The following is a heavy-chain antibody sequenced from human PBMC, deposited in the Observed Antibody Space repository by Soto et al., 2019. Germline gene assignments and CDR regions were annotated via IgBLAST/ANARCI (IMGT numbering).Heavy chain of an antibody. Sequence: KASETLSLTCSVSGGTISGYYWTWIRQPAGKGLEWIGRIYSSGNTKYNPSPQSRVTMSLDTSNNQFSLRLTSVTAADTAVYYCARGQRFSDWFDPWGQGTLVTVSS. V-gene: IGHV4-4*07. J-gene: IGHJ5*02. CDR2: IYSSGNT. D-gene: IGHD3-3*01. CDR3: ARGQRFSDWFDP. CDR1: GGTISGYY.